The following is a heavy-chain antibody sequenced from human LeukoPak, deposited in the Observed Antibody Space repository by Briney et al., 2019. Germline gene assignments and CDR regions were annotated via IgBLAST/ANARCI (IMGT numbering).Heavy chain of an antibody. Sequence: ASVKVSCKASGYTCTSYYMHWVRQAPGQGLEWMGIINPSGGSTSYAQKFQGRVTMTRDTSTSTVYMELSSLRSEDTAVYYCASVPTLGELMGPFDYWGQGTLVTVSS. CDR2: INPSGGST. CDR3: ASVPTLGELMGPFDY. D-gene: IGHD3-16*01. V-gene: IGHV1-46*01. J-gene: IGHJ4*02. CDR1: GYTCTSYY.